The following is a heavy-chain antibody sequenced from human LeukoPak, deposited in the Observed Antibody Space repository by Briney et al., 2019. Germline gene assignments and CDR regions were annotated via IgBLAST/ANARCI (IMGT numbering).Heavy chain of an antibody. CDR1: GGSISSTNW. CDR2: IYHSGAT. V-gene: IGHV4-4*02. CDR3: ARWELLSFDY. J-gene: IGHJ4*02. Sequence: PSGTLSLTCYVSGGSISSTNWWYWVRQPPEKGLEWIGEIYHSGATNYNPSLKSRVTISVDTSKNQFSLKLSSVTAADTAVYYCARWELLSFDYWGQGTLVTVSS. D-gene: IGHD1-26*01.